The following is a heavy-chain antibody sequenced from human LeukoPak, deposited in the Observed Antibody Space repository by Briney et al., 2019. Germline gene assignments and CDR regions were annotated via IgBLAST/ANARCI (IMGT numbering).Heavy chain of an antibody. CDR1: GFTFSSYS. J-gene: IGHJ4*02. CDR3: ARASSGSRDY. V-gene: IGHV3-48*04. D-gene: IGHD3-22*01. Sequence: PGGSLRLSCAASGFTFSSYSMNWVRQAPGKGLEWISYMTSSSDMIYYADSVKGRFTVSRDSAKSSLYLQMNSLRAEDTAVYYCARASSGSRDYWGQGTRVTVSS. CDR2: MTSSSDMI.